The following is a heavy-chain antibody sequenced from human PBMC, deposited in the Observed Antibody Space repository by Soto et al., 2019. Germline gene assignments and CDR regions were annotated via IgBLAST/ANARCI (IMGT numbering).Heavy chain of an antibody. CDR3: ARRAVVAVTGSLDNWLDP. V-gene: IGHV4-59*01. D-gene: IGHD2-21*01. CDR1: GGSITSYN. J-gene: IGHJ5*02. CDR2: VYNSGST. Sequence: SETLSLTCTVSGGSITSYNWNWLRQPPGKALEWIGYVYNSGSTNYNPSLKSRVTISVDTSKNQFSLKVYSVTAADTAVYYCARRAVVAVTGSLDNWLDPWGQGILVTVSS.